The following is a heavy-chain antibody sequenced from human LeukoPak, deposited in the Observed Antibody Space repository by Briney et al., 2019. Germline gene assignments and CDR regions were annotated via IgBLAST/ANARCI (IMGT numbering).Heavy chain of an antibody. CDR1: GFTFSSYS. D-gene: IGHD2-15*01. J-gene: IGHJ6*03. CDR2: ISSSSSYI. Sequence: GGSLRLSCAASGFTFSSYSMNWVRQAPGKGLEWVSSISSSSSYIYYADSVKGRFTISRDNAKNSLYLQMNSLRAKDTAVYYCARVRVVADPYYYYMDVWGKGTTVTVSS. V-gene: IGHV3-21*01. CDR3: ARVRVVADPYYYYMDV.